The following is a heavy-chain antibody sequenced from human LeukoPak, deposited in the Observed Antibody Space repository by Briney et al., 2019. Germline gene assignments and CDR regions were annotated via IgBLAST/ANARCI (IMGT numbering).Heavy chain of an antibody. J-gene: IGHJ5*02. V-gene: IGHV5-51*01. CDR3: ARAPSITMVRGGLRWFDP. Sequence: PGESPKISCKGSGYSFASYWIGWVRQMPGKGLEWMGIIYPGDSDTRYSPSFQGQVTISADKSISTAYLQWSSLKASDTAMYYCARAPSITMVRGGLRWFDPWGQGTLVTVSS. CDR1: GYSFASYW. CDR2: IYPGDSDT. D-gene: IGHD3-10*01.